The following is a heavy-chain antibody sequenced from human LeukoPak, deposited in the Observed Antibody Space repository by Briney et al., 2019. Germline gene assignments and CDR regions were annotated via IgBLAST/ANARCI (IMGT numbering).Heavy chain of an antibody. J-gene: IGHJ6*03. CDR2: INHSGST. CDR1: GGSISSGFYY. Sequence: SETLSLTCTVSGGSISSGFYYWAWIRQPPGKGLEWIGEINHSGSTNYNPSLKSRVTISVDTSKNQFSLKLSSVTAADTAVYYCARGRSGVAATAIYYYYYMDVWGKGTTVTVSS. CDR3: ARGRSGVAATAIYYYYYMDV. D-gene: IGHD2-15*01. V-gene: IGHV4-39*07.